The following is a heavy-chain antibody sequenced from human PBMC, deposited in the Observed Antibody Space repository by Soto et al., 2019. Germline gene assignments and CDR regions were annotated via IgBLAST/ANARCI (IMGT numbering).Heavy chain of an antibody. CDR1: GFTFSNYA. D-gene: IGHD6-13*01. Sequence: GGSLRLSCAASGFTFSNYAINWVRQSPGKGLEWVSVISGSVGSTYYADSVKGRFTITRDNSKNTLYLQMNSLRAEDTAVYYCAKAGGAAGTVDYFDYWCQGTLVTVST. V-gene: IGHV3-23*01. CDR3: AKAGGAAGTVDYFDY. CDR2: ISGSVGST. J-gene: IGHJ4*02.